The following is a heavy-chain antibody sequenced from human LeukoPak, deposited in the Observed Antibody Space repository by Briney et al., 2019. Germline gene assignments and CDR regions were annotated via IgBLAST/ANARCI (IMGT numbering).Heavy chain of an antibody. J-gene: IGHJ4*02. CDR1: GFTFANYA. V-gene: IGHV3-23*01. D-gene: IGHD3-22*01. CDR3: AKGLSGHYYYFDY. CDR2: IGGRGGDT. Sequence: GGYLRLSCAATGFTFANYAMSWVRQAPGKGLEWLSSIGGRGGDTYYADSVKGRFTISRDNSKNMLYLQMNSLRAEDTAVYFCAKGLSGHYYYFDYWGQGTLVTVSS.